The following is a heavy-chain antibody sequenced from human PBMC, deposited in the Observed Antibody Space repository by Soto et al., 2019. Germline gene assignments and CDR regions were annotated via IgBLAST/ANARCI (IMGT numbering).Heavy chain of an antibody. Sequence: GASVKVSCKASGYTFTSYYMHWVRQAPGQGLEWMGIINPSGGSTSYAQKFQGRVTMTRDTSTSTVYMELSSLRSEDTAVYYCARDLTIFGVVNLYYYYGMDVWGQGTTVTVSS. CDR3: ARDLTIFGVVNLYYYYGMDV. CDR2: INPSGGST. D-gene: IGHD3-3*01. J-gene: IGHJ6*02. V-gene: IGHV1-46*01. CDR1: GYTFTSYY.